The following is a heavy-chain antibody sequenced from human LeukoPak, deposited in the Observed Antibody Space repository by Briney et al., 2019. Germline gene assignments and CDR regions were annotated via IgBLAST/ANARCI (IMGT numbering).Heavy chain of an antibody. J-gene: IGHJ6*03. CDR3: ARSSGRSPNRDYMDV. Sequence: ASVKVSCKASGYTFTSYYMHWVRQAPGQGLEWMVIINPSGGSTSYAQKFQGRVTMTRDTSTSTVYMELSSLRSEDTAVYYCARSSGRSPNRDYMDVWGKGTTVTISS. D-gene: IGHD1-14*01. V-gene: IGHV1-46*01. CDR1: GYTFTSYY. CDR2: INPSGGST.